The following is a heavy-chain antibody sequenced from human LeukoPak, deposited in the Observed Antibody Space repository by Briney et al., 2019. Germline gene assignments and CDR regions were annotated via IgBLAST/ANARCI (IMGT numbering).Heavy chain of an antibody. J-gene: IGHJ4*02. CDR3: ARDGTDY. Sequence: PSETLSLTCTVSGGSISSYYWSWIRQPPGKGLEWIGYIYYSGSTNYNPSLKSRVTISVDTSKNQFSLKPSSVTAADTAVYYCARDGTDYWGQGTLVTVSS. V-gene: IGHV4-59*01. CDR2: IYYSGST. CDR1: GGSISSYY.